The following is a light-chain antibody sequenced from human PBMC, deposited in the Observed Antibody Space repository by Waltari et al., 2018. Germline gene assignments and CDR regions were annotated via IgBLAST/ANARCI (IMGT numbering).Light chain of an antibody. Sequence: QSLLTQPPSVSGAPGQRFTIPCSACGSNIGTGYGVHWYRQRPGKAPTLLIYGVNTRPPGGSDRFSGSQFDTSASLAIAGLQADDEADYYCQSYDTTLSVVFGGGTKLTVL. V-gene: IGLV1-40*01. J-gene: IGLJ2*01. CDR1: GSNIGTGYG. CDR3: QSYDTTLSVV. CDR2: GVN.